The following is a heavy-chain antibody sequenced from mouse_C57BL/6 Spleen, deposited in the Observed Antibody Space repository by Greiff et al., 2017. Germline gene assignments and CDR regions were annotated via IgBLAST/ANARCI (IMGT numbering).Heavy chain of an antibody. CDR3: ARTAYYSDY. Sequence: VPLQQPGAELVKPGASVKLSCKASGYTFTSYWMQWVKQRPGQGLAWIGEIDPSDSYTNYNQKFKGKATLTVDPTSSTAYMQRSSLTSADAAFYYCARTAYYSDYWGQGTTLTVSS. D-gene: IGHD1-2*01. CDR2: IDPSDSYT. J-gene: IGHJ2*01. V-gene: IGHV1-50*01. CDR1: GYTFTSYW.